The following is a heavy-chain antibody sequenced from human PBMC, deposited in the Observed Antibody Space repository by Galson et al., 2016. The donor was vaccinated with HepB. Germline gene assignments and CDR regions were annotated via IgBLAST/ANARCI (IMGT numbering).Heavy chain of an antibody. CDR1: GFTFSSYG. CDR3: ARERTVLLWFGEPGGRDV. J-gene: IGHJ6*02. V-gene: IGHV3-33*01. CDR2: IWYDGSNK. Sequence: SLRLSCAASGFTFSSYGMHWVRQAPGKGLKWVAVIWYDGSNKQFADSVKGRFTISRDNSKNTVYLQMNSLRAEDTAVYYCARERTVLLWFGEPGGRDVWGQGTTVTVSS. D-gene: IGHD3-10*01.